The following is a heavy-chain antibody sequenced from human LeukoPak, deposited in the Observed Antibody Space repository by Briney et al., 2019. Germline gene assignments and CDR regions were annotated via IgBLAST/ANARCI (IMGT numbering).Heavy chain of an antibody. D-gene: IGHD3-9*01. CDR1: GYTFSTYS. CDR2: ISAYSGNT. Sequence: ASVKVSCKASGYTFSTYSISWVRQAPGQGLEWMGWISAYSGNTNYAHKLQGRVTMTRDMSTSTVYMELSSLRSEDTAVYYCARGGPTYYDILTGPYYYYYMDVWGKGTTVTVSS. CDR3: ARGGPTYYDILTGPYYYYYMDV. J-gene: IGHJ6*03. V-gene: IGHV1-18*01.